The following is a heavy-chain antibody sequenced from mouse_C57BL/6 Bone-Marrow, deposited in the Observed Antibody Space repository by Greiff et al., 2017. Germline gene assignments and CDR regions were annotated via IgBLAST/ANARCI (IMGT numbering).Heavy chain of an antibody. CDR3: ARGYNFDY. CDR1: GYSITSGYY. V-gene: IGHV3-6*01. D-gene: IGHD2-2*01. CDR2: ISYDGSN. J-gene: IGHJ2*01. Sequence: ESGPGLVKPSQSLSLTCSVTGYSITSGYYWNWIRQFPGNKLEWMGYISYDGSNNYNPSLKNRISITRDTSKNQFFLKLNSVTTEDTATYYCARGYNFDYWGQGTTRTVSS.